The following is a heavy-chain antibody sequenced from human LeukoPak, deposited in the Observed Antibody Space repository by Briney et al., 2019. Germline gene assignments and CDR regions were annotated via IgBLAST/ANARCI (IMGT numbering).Heavy chain of an antibody. CDR3: ARDLKRGYSSGRYSWGTGSSNDY. CDR2: MNPNSGNT. CDR1: GYTFTSYY. J-gene: IGHJ4*02. D-gene: IGHD6-19*01. Sequence: ASVKVSCKASGYTFTSYYINWVRQATGQGPEWMGWMNPNSGNTDYAQRLQGRVTMTTDTSTSTAYMELRSLRSDDTAVYYCARDLKRGYSSGRYSWGTGSSNDYWGQGTLVTVSS. V-gene: IGHV1-8*01.